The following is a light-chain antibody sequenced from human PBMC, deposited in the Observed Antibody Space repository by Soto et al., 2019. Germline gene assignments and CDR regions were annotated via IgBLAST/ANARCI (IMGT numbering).Light chain of an antibody. Sequence: EIVMTQSPATLSVSPGERTTLSCRASQSVGSSLAWYQQKPGQPPRLLIHGTSTRATGIPDRFTGSGSETEFTLTISSLQSEDSAVYYCQQYDNWPSFNFGPGTKVDIK. CDR2: GTS. V-gene: IGKV3-15*01. CDR1: QSVGSS. CDR3: QQYDNWPSFN. J-gene: IGKJ3*01.